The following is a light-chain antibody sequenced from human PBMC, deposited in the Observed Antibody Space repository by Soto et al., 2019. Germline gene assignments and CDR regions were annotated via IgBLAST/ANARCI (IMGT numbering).Light chain of an antibody. CDR3: CSYAGSSTVV. V-gene: IGLV2-23*02. CDR2: EVN. Sequence: QSALAQPASVSGSPGQSITISCTGTYNLVSWYQQHPGKAPKLMIFEVNKRPSGVSYRFSGSKSGNTASLTISGLQAEDEADYYCCSYAGSSTVVFGGGTKLTVL. J-gene: IGLJ2*01. CDR1: YNL.